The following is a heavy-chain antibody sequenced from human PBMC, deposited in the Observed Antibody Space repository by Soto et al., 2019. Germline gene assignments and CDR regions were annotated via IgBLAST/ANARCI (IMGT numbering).Heavy chain of an antibody. J-gene: IGHJ5*02. D-gene: IGHD3-22*01. V-gene: IGHV4-30-2*01. CDR3: ARGINYYDSSGDSWFVP. CDR2: IYHTGTT. Sequence: SETLSLTCTVSGGSISSSSYSWTWIRQPPGKGLEWIGYIYHTGTTYYNMYLKSRVTISVDRSKSQISLKLSSVTAADTVVYYCARGINYYDSSGDSWFVPWGQGTLVTVS. CDR1: GGSISSSSYS.